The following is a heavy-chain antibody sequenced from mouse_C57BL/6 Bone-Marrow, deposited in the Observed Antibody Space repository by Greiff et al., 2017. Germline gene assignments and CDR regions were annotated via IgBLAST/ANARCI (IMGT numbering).Heavy chain of an antibody. J-gene: IGHJ4*01. CDR2: IHPNSGST. Sequence: QVQLQQSGAELVKPGASVKLSCKASGYTFTSYWMHWVKQRPGQGLEWIGMIHPNSGSTNYNEKFKSKATLTVDKSSSTAYMQLSSLTSEDSAVYYCARKTTVVAYYAMDYWGQGTSVTVSS. CDR3: ARKTTVVAYYAMDY. CDR1: GYTFTSYW. D-gene: IGHD1-1*01. V-gene: IGHV1-64*01.